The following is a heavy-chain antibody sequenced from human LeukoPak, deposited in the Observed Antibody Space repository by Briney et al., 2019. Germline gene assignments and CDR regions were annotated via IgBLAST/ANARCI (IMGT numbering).Heavy chain of an antibody. Sequence: PGGSLRLSCAASGFYVSDNYMSWVRPAQGKWLEWVSVIYSGVSTYYADAVKGRFTISRDNSKNTIYLQMNSLRVEDTAVYYCARASSGSWYGDYWGQGTLVTVSS. J-gene: IGHJ4*02. CDR3: ARASSGSWYGDY. D-gene: IGHD6-13*01. CDR2: IYSGVST. CDR1: GFYVSDNY. V-gene: IGHV3-66*01.